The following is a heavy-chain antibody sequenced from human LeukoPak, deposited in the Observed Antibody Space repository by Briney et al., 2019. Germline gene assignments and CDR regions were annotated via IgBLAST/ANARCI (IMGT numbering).Heavy chain of an antibody. J-gene: IGHJ6*02. Sequence: GASVKVSCKASGYTFTSYGISWVRQAPGQGLEWMGWISAYNGNTNYAQKLQGRVTMTTDTSTSTAYMELRSLRSDDTAVYYCARRDSMVRGPPGYYYYGMDVWGQGTTVTVSS. CDR1: GYTFTSYG. CDR3: ARRDSMVRGPPGYYYYGMDV. V-gene: IGHV1-18*01. D-gene: IGHD3-10*01. CDR2: ISAYNGNT.